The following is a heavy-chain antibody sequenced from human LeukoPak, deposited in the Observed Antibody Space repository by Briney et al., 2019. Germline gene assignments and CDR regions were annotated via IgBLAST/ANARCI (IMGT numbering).Heavy chain of an antibody. Sequence: ASVKVSCKASGGTFSSYAISWVRQAPGQGLEWMGGFDPEDGEAIYAQKFQGRVTMTEDTSTDTAYMELSSLRSEDTAVYYCATAIEMATITPDYWGQGTLVTVSS. D-gene: IGHD5-24*01. CDR3: ATAIEMATITPDY. CDR1: GGTFSSYA. J-gene: IGHJ4*02. CDR2: FDPEDGEA. V-gene: IGHV1-24*01.